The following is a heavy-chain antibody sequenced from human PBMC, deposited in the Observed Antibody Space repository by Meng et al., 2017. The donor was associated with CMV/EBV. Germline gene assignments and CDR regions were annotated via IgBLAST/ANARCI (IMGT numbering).Heavy chain of an antibody. J-gene: IGHJ4*02. CDR2: ISYDGSSK. CDR1: GFTFSSYA. D-gene: IGHD6-19*01. V-gene: IGHV3-30*04. Sequence: LSCAASGFTFSSYAMHWVRQAPGKGLEWVAVISYDGSSKYYADSVKGRFTISRDNSKNTLYLQMNSLRAEDTAVYYCASGVLSSGCDYWGQGTLVTVSS. CDR3: ASGVLSSGCDY.